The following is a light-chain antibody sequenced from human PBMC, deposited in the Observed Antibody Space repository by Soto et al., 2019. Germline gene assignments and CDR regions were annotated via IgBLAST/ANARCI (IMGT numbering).Light chain of an antibody. Sequence: ELVMTQSPATLSVSPGERATLSCRARQSVTNNLAWYQQKPGQPPKLVLYGVSTRAAGVPARFNGSGSGTEFTLTISSLQSEDFAVYYCQQYTNWPPRYPFGQGTKLEIK. CDR1: QSVTNN. CDR3: QQYTNWPPRYP. CDR2: GVS. J-gene: IGKJ2*01. V-gene: IGKV3D-15*01.